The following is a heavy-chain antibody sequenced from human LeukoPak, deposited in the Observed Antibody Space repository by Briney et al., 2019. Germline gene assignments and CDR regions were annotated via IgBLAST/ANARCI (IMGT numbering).Heavy chain of an antibody. V-gene: IGHV3-30*18. CDR1: GFTFNSYG. CDR3: AKDGGLWVSAHWGDS. Sequence: GGSLRLSCAASGFTFNSYGIHWVRQAPGKGLEWVAVISYDGSNKYYADSVKGRFTISRDNSKNTLYLQMNSLRAEDTAVYYCAKDGGLWVSAHWGDSWGRGTLVTVSS. J-gene: IGHJ4*02. D-gene: IGHD7-27*01. CDR2: ISYDGSNK.